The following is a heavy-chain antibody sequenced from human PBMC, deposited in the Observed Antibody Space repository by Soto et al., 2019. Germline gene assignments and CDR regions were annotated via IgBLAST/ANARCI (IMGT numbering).Heavy chain of an antibody. D-gene: IGHD3-16*02. Sequence: QVQLQESGPGLVRPSETLYLICNVSGGPISNYYWSWVRQPAGKGLAWVGRIYSDGATNYSPSLKGWFFMSLGLSGKQFPPQLKSLTAPITAVYYRSEGGCSYRKFQTRGMDVWGQGTTVTVSS. CDR1: GGPISNYY. CDR3: SEGGCSYRKFQTRGMDV. J-gene: IGHJ6*02. V-gene: IGHV4-4*07. CDR2: IYSDGAT.